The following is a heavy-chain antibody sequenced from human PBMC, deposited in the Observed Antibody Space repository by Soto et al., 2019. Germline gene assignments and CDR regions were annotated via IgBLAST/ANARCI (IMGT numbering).Heavy chain of an antibody. Sequence: EVQLVESGGGLVQPGGSLKLSCAASGFTFSGSAMHWVRQASGKGLEWVGRIRSKANSYATAYAASVKGRFTIARDDSKNTAYLQMNSLKTEDTAEYYSTRHDSHYDFWSGSPPRYGMDVWGQGTTVTVSS. V-gene: IGHV3-73*01. CDR2: IRSKANSYAT. J-gene: IGHJ6*02. CDR1: GFTFSGSA. D-gene: IGHD3-3*01. CDR3: TRHDSHYDFWSGSPPRYGMDV.